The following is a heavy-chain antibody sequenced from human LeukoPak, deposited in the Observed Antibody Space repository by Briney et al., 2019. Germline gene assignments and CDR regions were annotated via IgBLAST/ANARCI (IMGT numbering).Heavy chain of an antibody. CDR2: IYYSGTT. J-gene: IGHJ6*02. V-gene: IGHV4-59*01. CDR1: GGSISHYY. Sequence: SETLSLTCTVSGGSISHYYWSWIRQSPGKGLEWIGYIYYSGTTNYNPSLKSRVTISVDTSRNQFSLQLRSVTAADTAVYYCAREDPQTTVPEGMDVWGQGTTVTVSS. CDR3: AREDPQTTVPEGMDV. D-gene: IGHD4-17*01.